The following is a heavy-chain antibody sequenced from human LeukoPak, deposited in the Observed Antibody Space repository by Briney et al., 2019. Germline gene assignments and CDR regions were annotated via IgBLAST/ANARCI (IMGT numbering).Heavy chain of an antibody. J-gene: IGHJ4*02. CDR1: GYTFTSYA. V-gene: IGHV1-3*03. CDR3: ARGGVWLQLVSFFDY. Sequence: ASVKVSCKASGYTFTSYAMNWVRQAPGQRLEWMGWINAGNGNTKYSQEFQGRVTITRDTSASTAYMELSSLRSEDMAVYYCARGGVWLQLVSFFDYWGQGTLVTVSS. D-gene: IGHD5-24*01. CDR2: INAGNGNT.